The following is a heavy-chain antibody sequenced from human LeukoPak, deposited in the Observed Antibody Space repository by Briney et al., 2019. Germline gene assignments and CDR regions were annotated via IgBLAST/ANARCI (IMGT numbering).Heavy chain of an antibody. Sequence: GRSLRLSCAAPGFTFSSYGMHWVRQAPGKGLEWVAVISYDGSNKYYADSVEGRFTISRDNSKNTLYLQMNSLRAEDTAVYYCAKDHQDIVVVPAGDGFDYWGQGTLVTVSS. CDR1: GFTFSSYG. CDR2: ISYDGSNK. J-gene: IGHJ4*02. V-gene: IGHV3-30*18. D-gene: IGHD2-2*01. CDR3: AKDHQDIVVVPAGDGFDY.